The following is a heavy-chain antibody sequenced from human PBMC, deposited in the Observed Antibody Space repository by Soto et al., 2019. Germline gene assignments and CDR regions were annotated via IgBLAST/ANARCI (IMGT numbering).Heavy chain of an antibody. V-gene: IGHV1-3*01. CDR3: ARAVAVPADFDY. Sequence: ASVKVSCKAPGYTFTGYAVHWVRQAPGQRLEWMGWINAGNGNTKYSQKFQGRVTITRDTSASTAYMELSSLRSEDTAVYYCARAVAVPADFDYWGQGTLVTVSS. CDR1: GYTFTGYA. CDR2: INAGNGNT. D-gene: IGHD6-19*01. J-gene: IGHJ4*02.